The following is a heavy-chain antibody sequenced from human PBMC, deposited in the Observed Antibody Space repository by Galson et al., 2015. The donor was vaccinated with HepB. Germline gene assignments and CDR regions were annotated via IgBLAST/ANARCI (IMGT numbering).Heavy chain of an antibody. CDR3: VKNPYITMVRGVFAEYFQH. CDR2: ISSNGGST. D-gene: IGHD3-10*01. CDR1: GFTFSSYA. J-gene: IGHJ1*01. Sequence: SLRLSCAASGFTFSSYAMHWVRQAPGKGLEYVSAISSNGGSTYYADSVKGRFTISRDNSKNTLYLQMSSLRAEDTAVYYCVKNPYITMVRGVFAEYFQHWGQGTLVTVSS. V-gene: IGHV3-64D*06.